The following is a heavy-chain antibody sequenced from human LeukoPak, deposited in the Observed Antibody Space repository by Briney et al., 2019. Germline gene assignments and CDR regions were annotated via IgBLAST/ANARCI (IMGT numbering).Heavy chain of an antibody. D-gene: IGHD6-13*01. Sequence: GASVKVSCKASGYTFINFAINWGRQAPGQRPEWMGWINAGNGNTKYSQKFQGRVTITRDTSASTAYMELSSLTSEDTAVYYCARGYSSHDYWGQGTLVTVSS. CDR1: GYTFINFA. CDR2: INAGNGNT. CDR3: ARGYSSHDY. J-gene: IGHJ4*02. V-gene: IGHV1-3*01.